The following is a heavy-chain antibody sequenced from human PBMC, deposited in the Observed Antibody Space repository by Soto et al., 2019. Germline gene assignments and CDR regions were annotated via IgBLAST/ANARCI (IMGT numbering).Heavy chain of an antibody. Sequence: QEQLVESGGGVVRPGKSLRLSCEASGFNFTYNAMHWVRQAPGKGLEWVAVISFNGRKKFYARSVKGRFTISRDNSKNTLDLQINNLRHGDTAVYYCARDWLRRDDILTPSWNVNLWGQGTLVTAS. D-gene: IGHD3-9*01. CDR2: ISFNGRKK. V-gene: IGHV3-30*04. CDR3: ARDWLRRDDILTPSWNVNL. CDR1: GFNFTYNA. J-gene: IGHJ2*01.